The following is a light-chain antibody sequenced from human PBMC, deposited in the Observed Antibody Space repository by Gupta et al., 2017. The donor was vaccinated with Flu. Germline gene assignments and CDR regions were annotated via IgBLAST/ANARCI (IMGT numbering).Light chain of an antibody. J-gene: IGKJ4*01. V-gene: IGKV3-15*01. Sequence: PVTLSVSPGERATLSCRASQSVNSNLAWYQQKPGQAPRFLIYGASTRATGIPGRFSGSGSGTEFSLTINSLQSEDSAVYYCQQYNTWPLTFGGGTKVEIK. CDR3: QQYNTWPLT. CDR2: GAS. CDR1: QSVNSN.